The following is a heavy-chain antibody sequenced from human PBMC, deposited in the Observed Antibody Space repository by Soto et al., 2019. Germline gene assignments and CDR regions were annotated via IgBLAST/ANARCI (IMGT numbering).Heavy chain of an antibody. CDR2: ISGSGGST. D-gene: IGHD3-10*01. J-gene: IGHJ5*02. CDR3: AKVLSRYGSGSYSGKA. CDR1: GFTFSSYA. V-gene: IGHV3-23*01. Sequence: EVQLLESGGGLVQPGGSLRLSCAASGFTFSSYAMSWVRQAPGKGLEWVSAISGSGGSTYYADSVKGRFTISRDNSKNTLYLQMNSLRAEDTAVYYCAKVLSRYGSGSYSGKAWGQGTLVTVSS.